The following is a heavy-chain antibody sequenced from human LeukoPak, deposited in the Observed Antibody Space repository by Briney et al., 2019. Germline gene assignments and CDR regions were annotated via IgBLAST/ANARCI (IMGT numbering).Heavy chain of an antibody. CDR1: GYSISSGYY. J-gene: IGHJ4*02. V-gene: IGHV4-38-2*01. D-gene: IGHD2-15*01. CDR2: IYHSGST. Sequence: PSETLSLTCAVSGYSISSGYYWGWIRQPPGKGLEWIGCIYHSGSTYYNPSLKSRVTLSVDTSKNQFSLKLSSVTAADTAVYYCARHEYCSGGSCYASFDYWGQGTLVTVSS. CDR3: ARHEYCSGGSCYASFDY.